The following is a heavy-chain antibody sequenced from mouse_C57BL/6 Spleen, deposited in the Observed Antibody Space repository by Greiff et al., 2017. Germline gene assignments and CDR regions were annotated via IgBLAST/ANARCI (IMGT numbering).Heavy chain of an antibody. J-gene: IGHJ2*01. CDR3: TRLGYSNFFDY. V-gene: IGHV1-5*01. CDR2: IYPGNSDT. D-gene: IGHD2-5*01. Sequence: VQLQQSGTVLARPGASVKMSCKTSGYTFTSYWMHWVKQRPGQGLEWIGAIYPGNSDTSYNQKFKGKAKLTAVTAASTAYMELSNLANEDSAVDYGTRLGYSNFFDYWGQGTTLTVSS. CDR1: GYTFTSYW.